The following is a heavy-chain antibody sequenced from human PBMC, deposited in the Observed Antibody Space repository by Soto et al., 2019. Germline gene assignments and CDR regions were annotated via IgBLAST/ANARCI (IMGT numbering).Heavy chain of an antibody. CDR1: GYSFTSYW. J-gene: IGHJ4*02. Sequence: ESLKLSCKGSGYSFTSYWISWVRQMPGKGLEWMGRIDPSDSYTNYSPSFQGHVTISADKSISTAYLQWSSLKASDTAMYYCARRAYPGYCSGGSCPSGFDYWGQGTLVTVSS. V-gene: IGHV5-10-1*01. CDR2: IDPSDSYT. D-gene: IGHD2-15*01. CDR3: ARRAYPGYCSGGSCPSGFDY.